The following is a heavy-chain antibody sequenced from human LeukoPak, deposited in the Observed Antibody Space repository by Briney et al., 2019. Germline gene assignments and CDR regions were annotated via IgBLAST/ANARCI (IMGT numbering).Heavy chain of an antibody. J-gene: IGHJ4*02. CDR2: INWNGGRT. V-gene: IGHV3-20*04. D-gene: IGHD4-17*01. Sequence: GGSLRLSCAASGFTFSTYWMSWVRQAPGKGLEWVSGINWNGGRTGYADSVKGRFTISRDNAKNSLYLQMNSLRAEDTALYYCARDYDYGDYPGYWGQGTLVTVSS. CDR1: GFTFSTYW. CDR3: ARDYDYGDYPGY.